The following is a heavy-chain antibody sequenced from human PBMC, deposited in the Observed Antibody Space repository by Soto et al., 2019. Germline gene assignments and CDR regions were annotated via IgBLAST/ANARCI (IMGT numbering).Heavy chain of an antibody. V-gene: IGHV3-53*04. J-gene: IGHJ6*02. D-gene: IGHD4-17*01. CDR2: IYSGGST. Sequence: GGSLRLSCAASGFTVSSNYMSWARQAPGKGLEWVSVIYSGGSTYYADSVKGRFTISRHNSKNTLYLQMNSLRAEDTAVFYCSRIYGDYNYYYYGMDVWGQGTTVTVSS. CDR3: SRIYGDYNYYYYGMDV. CDR1: GFTVSSNY.